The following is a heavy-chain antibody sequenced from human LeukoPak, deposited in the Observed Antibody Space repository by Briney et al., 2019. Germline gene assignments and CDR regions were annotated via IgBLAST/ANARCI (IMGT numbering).Heavy chain of an antibody. CDR1: GFTFSDYY. Sequence: GGSLRLSCAASGFTFSDYYMTWIRPAPGKGLEWVSYISGVASDIYYGDSVKGRFTISRDNAKNSVYLQMNSLRVEDTAVYYCARGGALGMDVWGQGTTVTVSS. CDR3: ARGGALGMDV. CDR2: ISGVASDI. D-gene: IGHD1-26*01. J-gene: IGHJ6*02. V-gene: IGHV3-11*01.